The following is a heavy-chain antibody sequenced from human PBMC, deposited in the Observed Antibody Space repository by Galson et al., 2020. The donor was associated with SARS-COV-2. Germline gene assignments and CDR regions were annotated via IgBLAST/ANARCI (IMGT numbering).Heavy chain of an antibody. CDR1: GYTFTSYA. CDR2: INAGNGNT. CDR3: ARERYFDRSSDY. Sequence: ASVKVSCQASGYTFTSYAMHWVRQAPGQRLEWMGWINAGNGNTKYSQKFQGRVTITRDTSASTAYMELSSLRSEDTAVYYCARERYFDRSSDYWGQGTLVTVSS. D-gene: IGHD3-9*01. J-gene: IGHJ4*02. V-gene: IGHV1-3*01.